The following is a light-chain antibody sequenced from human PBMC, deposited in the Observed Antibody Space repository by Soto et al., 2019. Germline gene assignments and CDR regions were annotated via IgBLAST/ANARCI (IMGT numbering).Light chain of an antibody. CDR3: SSYTSSSTYV. CDR2: DVS. V-gene: IGLV2-14*01. Sequence: QSVLTQPASVSGSPGQSITISCTGTSSDVGCYNYVSWYQQHPGKAPKLMIYDVSNRPSGVSNRFSGSKSGNTASLTISGLQAEDEADYYGSSYTSSSTYVFGTGTKLTVL. CDR1: SSDVGCYNY. J-gene: IGLJ1*01.